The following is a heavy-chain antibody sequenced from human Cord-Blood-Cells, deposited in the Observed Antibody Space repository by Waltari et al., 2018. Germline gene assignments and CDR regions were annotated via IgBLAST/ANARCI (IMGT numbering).Heavy chain of an antibody. D-gene: IGHD7-27*01. V-gene: IGHV4-59*08. CDR1: GGSISSYY. J-gene: IGHJ4*02. CDR3: ARQSSGSGDFDY. Sequence: QVQLQESGPGLVKPSETLSLTCTVSGGSISSYYWSWIRQPPGKGLEWIGYIYYSGSTNDNPSLKSRVTISVDTSKNQFSRKLSSVTAADTAVYYCARQSSGSGDFDYWGQGTLVTVSS. CDR2: IYYSGST.